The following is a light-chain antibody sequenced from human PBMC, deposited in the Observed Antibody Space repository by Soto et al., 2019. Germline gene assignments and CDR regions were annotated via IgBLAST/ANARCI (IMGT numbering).Light chain of an antibody. V-gene: IGKV3-20*01. J-gene: IGKJ1*01. CDR3: LQYGSSPPT. CDR1: QSVSSSY. CDR2: GAS. Sequence: EIVLTQSPGTLSLSPGERATLSCRTSQSVSSSYLAWYQQKPGQAPRLLIYGASSRATGIPYRFSVSRSGTDFTPTIICPDPEDFSMYYFLQYGSSPPTFGQGTKVEI.